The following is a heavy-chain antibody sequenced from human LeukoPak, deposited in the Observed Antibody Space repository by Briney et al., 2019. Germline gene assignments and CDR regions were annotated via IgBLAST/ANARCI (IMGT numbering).Heavy chain of an antibody. Sequence: GASAKVSCKASGYTFTRYGISWVRQAPGQGLEWMGWISAYNGNTNYAQKFQGRVTMTTDPSTSTGYMELRSLRSDDTAVYYCARDLKRTEGATTASDYWGQGTLVTVSS. CDR1: GYTFTRYG. CDR2: ISAYNGNT. D-gene: IGHD1-26*01. J-gene: IGHJ4*02. V-gene: IGHV1-18*01. CDR3: ARDLKRTEGATTASDY.